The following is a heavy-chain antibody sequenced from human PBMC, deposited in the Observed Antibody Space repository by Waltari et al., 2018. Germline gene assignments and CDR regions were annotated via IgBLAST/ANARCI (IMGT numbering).Heavy chain of an antibody. CDR1: GYTFTDYY. CDR3: ARGAVGPSNNWFDT. CDR2: VDPQLGAI. D-gene: IGHD1-26*01. Sequence: DVQLVQSGAEVKKPGATVKISCKASGYTFTDYYIHWVQQTPTKGLEWVGRVDPQLGAIQYTEKFQGRVTSTADTSTDTVHRELSSLRSEETAVYFCARGAVGPSNNWFDTWGQGTLVTVSS. V-gene: IGHV1-69-2*01. J-gene: IGHJ5*02.